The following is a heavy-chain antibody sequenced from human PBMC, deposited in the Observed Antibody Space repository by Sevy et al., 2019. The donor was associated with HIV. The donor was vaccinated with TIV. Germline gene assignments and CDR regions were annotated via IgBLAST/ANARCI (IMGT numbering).Heavy chain of an antibody. CDR3: ARGKGGIFGVVVGQFDS. Sequence: ASVKVSCKASGYSFTNYAIHWVRQAPGQGLEWMGWIKADNGNIKYSQRFQGRLTITRDTSATTAYMELSSLRSEDTALYCCARGKGGIFGVVVGQFDSWGQGTLVTVSS. CDR2: IKADNGNI. CDR1: GYSFTNYA. D-gene: IGHD3-3*01. V-gene: IGHV1-3*01. J-gene: IGHJ4*02.